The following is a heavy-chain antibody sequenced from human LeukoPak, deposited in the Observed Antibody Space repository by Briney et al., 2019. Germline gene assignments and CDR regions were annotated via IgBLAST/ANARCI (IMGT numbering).Heavy chain of an antibody. Sequence: GASLRLSCAASGFIFRNYAMSWVRQAPGKGLEWVSVIYSGGSTYYADSVKGRFTISRDNSKSTLYLQMNSLRAEDTAVYYCARAPYGSGSYYGMDVWGKGTTVTVSS. CDR3: ARAPYGSGSYYGMDV. V-gene: IGHV3-53*01. J-gene: IGHJ6*04. CDR1: GFIFRNYA. D-gene: IGHD3-10*01. CDR2: IYSGGST.